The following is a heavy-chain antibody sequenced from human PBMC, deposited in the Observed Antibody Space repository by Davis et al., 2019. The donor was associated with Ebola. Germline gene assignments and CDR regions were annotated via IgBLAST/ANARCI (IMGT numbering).Heavy chain of an antibody. CDR2: IYHSGST. CDR1: GGSISSGGYS. J-gene: IGHJ4*02. D-gene: IGHD3-9*01. V-gene: IGHV4-30-2*05. CDR3: ARQTGYYDILTGYYIGYFDY. Sequence: MPSETLSLTCAVSGGSISSGGYSWSWIRQPPGKGLEWIGYIYHSGSTYYNPSLKSRVTISVDTSKNQFSLKLSSVTAADTAVYYCARQTGYYDILTGYYIGYFDYWGQGTLVTVSS.